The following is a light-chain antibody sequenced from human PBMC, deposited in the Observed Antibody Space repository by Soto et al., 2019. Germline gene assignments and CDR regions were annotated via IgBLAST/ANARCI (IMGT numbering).Light chain of an antibody. J-gene: IGKJ3*01. CDR2: DAS. V-gene: IGKV3-11*01. Sequence: EIVLPQSPATLSLSPGERATLSCRASQSVSSYLAWYQQKPGQAPRLLIYDASNRATGIPARFSGSGSGTDFTLTISGLVPEDFAVHYCQQRSNWPPGTFGPGTKVDIK. CDR3: QQRSNWPPGT. CDR1: QSVSSY.